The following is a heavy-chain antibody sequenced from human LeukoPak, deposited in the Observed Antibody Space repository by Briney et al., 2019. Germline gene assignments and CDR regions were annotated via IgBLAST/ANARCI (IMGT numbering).Heavy chain of an antibody. J-gene: IGHJ4*02. CDR3: ANARD. V-gene: IGHV3-66*01. CDR1: GITFSRNY. Sequence: GGSLKLLCAASGITFSRNYMRGVRQAPGKGLEWVSVLYSSGSTYYADSVKGRFTISRDNSKNTVYLQMDSLTVEDTAIYYCANARDWGQGTLVTVSS. CDR2: LYSSGST.